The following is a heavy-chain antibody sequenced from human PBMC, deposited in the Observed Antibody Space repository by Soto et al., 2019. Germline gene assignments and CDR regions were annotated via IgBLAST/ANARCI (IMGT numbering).Heavy chain of an antibody. CDR1: GGSINTYY. D-gene: IGHD3-10*01. V-gene: IGHV4-59*01. CDR2: VPYSGRT. Sequence: QVHLQESGPGLVKPSETLSLTCSVSGGSINTYYWSWIRQPPGKGLEWIGYVPYSGRTHYNPSLTTRVTISVDMSKNQFSLNLSSVTAADTAVYYCAQDRGPSSDFDYWRQGTLVTVSS. J-gene: IGHJ4*02. CDR3: AQDRGPSSDFDY.